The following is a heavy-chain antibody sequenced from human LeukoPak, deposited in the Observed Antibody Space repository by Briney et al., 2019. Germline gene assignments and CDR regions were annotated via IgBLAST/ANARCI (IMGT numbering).Heavy chain of an antibody. CDR1: GGSISSGGYY. V-gene: IGHV4-31*03. Sequence: PSQTLSLTCTVSGGSISSGGYYWSWIRRHPGKGLEWIGYIYYSGSTYYNPSLKSRVTISVDTSKNQFSLKLSSVTAADTAVYYCARWTTVGSNWFDPWGQGTLVTVSS. D-gene: IGHD4-23*01. CDR3: ARWTTVGSNWFDP. CDR2: IYYSGST. J-gene: IGHJ5*02.